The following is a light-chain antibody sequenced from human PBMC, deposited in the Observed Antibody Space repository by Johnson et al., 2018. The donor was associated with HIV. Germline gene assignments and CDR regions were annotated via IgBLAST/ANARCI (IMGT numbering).Light chain of an antibody. CDR3: AAWDDSLNAFYV. CDR2: SSD. Sequence: QSVLTQPPSVSAAPGQKVTISCSGSSSNIGNNYVSWYQQLPGRAPKLLIYSSDQRPSGVPDRFSGSKSGTSASLAISGLQSEDEADYYCAAWDDSLNAFYVFGPGTRVTVL. V-gene: IGLV1-44*01. CDR1: SSNIGNNY. J-gene: IGLJ1*01.